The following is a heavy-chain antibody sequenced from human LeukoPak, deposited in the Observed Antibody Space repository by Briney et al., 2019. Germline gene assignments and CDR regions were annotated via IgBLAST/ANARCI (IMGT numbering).Heavy chain of an antibody. J-gene: IGHJ4*02. CDR3: AKGARWELPLDS. V-gene: IGHV3-21*04. Sequence: GGSLRLSCAASGFSFSSYSMNWVRQAPGKGLEGVSSISSSSSYIYYADSVKGRFTISRDNSKNTLYLHMNSLRAEDTAIYYCAKGARWELPLDSWGQGTLVTVSS. D-gene: IGHD1-26*01. CDR2: ISSSSSYI. CDR1: GFSFSSYS.